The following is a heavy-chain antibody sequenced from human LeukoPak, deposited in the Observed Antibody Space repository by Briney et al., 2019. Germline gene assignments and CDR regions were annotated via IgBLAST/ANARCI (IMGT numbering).Heavy chain of an antibody. Sequence: GESLEISLKGSGYSFTSYWIGWGRQMPGEGLEWMGIIYPGDSDITYSPSLQDQVTISAEKSISTAYQQWSSLKASDTAMYYCVAGTYSYYFDYWGPGTLVTVS. CDR2: IYPGDSDI. CDR3: VAGTYSYYFDY. V-gene: IGHV5-51*01. CDR1: GYSFTSYW. D-gene: IGHD3-10*01. J-gene: IGHJ4*02.